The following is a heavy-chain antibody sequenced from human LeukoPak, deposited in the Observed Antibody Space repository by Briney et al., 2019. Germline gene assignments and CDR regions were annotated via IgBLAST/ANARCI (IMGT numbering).Heavy chain of an antibody. CDR2: VSADGRTQ. J-gene: IGHJ4*02. CDR1: GFTFSSYA. V-gene: IGHV3-30*04. CDR3: AREFGHNRWYFDY. D-gene: IGHD5-24*01. Sequence: PGGSLRLSCAASGFTFSSYAMHWVRQAPGKGLEWVTVVSADGRTQLYSDSVKGRFTISRDNSLNTLHLQMNSLRTEDTAVYYCAREFGHNRWYFDYWGQGALVTVSS.